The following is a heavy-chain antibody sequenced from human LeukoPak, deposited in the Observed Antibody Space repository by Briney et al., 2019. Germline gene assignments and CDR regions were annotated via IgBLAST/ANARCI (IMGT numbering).Heavy chain of an antibody. CDR2: IKEDGSEK. CDR1: GFTFSSSW. CDR3: ARDQRASPAAADY. Sequence: GGSLRLSCAASGFTFSSSWMTWVRQAPGKGLEWVGNIKEDGSEKYYVDSVKGRFTISRDNAKNSLYLQMNSLRAEDTAVYYCARDQRASPAAADYWGPGTLVTVSS. D-gene: IGHD2-15*01. J-gene: IGHJ4*02. V-gene: IGHV3-7*01.